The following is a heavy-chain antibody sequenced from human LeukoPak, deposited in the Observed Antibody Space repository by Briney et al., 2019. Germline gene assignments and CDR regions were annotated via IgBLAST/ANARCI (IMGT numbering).Heavy chain of an antibody. D-gene: IGHD3-10*01. J-gene: IGHJ4*02. Sequence: PSETLSLTCAVYGGSFSGYYWSWIRQPPGKGLEWIGEINHSRSTNYNPSLKSRVTISVDTSKNQFSLKLSSVTAADTAVYYCARGIFYQESITMVRGVYYFDYWGQGTLVTVSS. CDR1: GGSFSGYY. V-gene: IGHV4-34*01. CDR2: INHSRST. CDR3: ARGIFYQESITMVRGVYYFDY.